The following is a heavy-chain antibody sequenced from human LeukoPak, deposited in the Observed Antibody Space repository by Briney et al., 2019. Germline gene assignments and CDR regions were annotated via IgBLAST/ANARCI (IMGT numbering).Heavy chain of an antibody. CDR1: GYTFTGYY. Sequence: ASVKVSCKASGYTFTGYYMHWVRQAPGQGLEWMGWINPNSGGTNYAQKLQGRVTMTTDTSTSTAYMELRSLRSDDTAVYYCARDQGWLHQIMQGPLDYWGQGTLVTVSS. D-gene: IGHD5-24*01. CDR3: ARDQGWLHQIMQGPLDY. CDR2: INPNSGGT. V-gene: IGHV1-2*02. J-gene: IGHJ4*02.